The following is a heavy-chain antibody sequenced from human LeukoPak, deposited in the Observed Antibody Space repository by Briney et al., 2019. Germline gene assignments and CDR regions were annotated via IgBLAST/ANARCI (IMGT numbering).Heavy chain of an antibody. D-gene: IGHD5-18*01. CDR1: GYTFTGYY. CDR2: INPNSGGT. J-gene: IGHJ6*03. CDR3: ARDLGHYGYATAGYYYYMDV. V-gene: IGHV1-2*02. Sequence: ASVKVSCKASGYTFTGYYMHWVRQAPGQGLEWMGWINPNSGGTNYAQKFQGRVTMTRDTSISTAYMELSRLRSDDTAVYYCARDLGHYGYATAGYYYYMDVWGKGTTVTVSS.